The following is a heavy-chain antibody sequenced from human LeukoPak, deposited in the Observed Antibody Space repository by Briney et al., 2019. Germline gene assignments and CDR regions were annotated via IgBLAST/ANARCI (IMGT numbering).Heavy chain of an antibody. J-gene: IGHJ4*02. CDR3: ARSVRDCNGDCYSPYFDY. CDR2: INSPSDTI. Sequence: PGGSLRLSCTASGLSFSTYNMNWVRRAPGKGLEWVSYINSPSDTIHYADSVKGRFTISRDNARNSLYLQMNSLRDDDTAVYYCARSVRDCNGDCYSPYFDYWGQGTLVTVSS. CDR1: GLSFSTYN. V-gene: IGHV3-48*02. D-gene: IGHD2-21*02.